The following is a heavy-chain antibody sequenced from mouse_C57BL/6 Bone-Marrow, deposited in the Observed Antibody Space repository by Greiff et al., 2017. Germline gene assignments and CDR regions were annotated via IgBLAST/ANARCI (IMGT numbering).Heavy chain of an antibody. CDR3: AREDYGSSYWFAY. CDR2: ISYDGSN. CDR1: GYSITSGYY. V-gene: IGHV3-6*01. J-gene: IGHJ3*01. Sequence: VQLQESGPGLVKPSQSLSLTCSVTGYSITSGYYWNWIRQFPGNKLEWMGYISYDGSNNYNPSLKNRISITRDTSKHQFFLKLNSVTTEDTATYYCAREDYGSSYWFAYWGQGTLVTVSA. D-gene: IGHD1-1*01.